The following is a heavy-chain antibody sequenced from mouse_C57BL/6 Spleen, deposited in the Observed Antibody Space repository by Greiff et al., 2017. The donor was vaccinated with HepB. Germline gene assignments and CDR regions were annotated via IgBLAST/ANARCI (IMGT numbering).Heavy chain of an antibody. V-gene: IGHV1-64*01. Sequence: QVQLKQPGAELVKPGASVKLSCKASGYTFTSYWMHWVKQRPGQGLEWIGMIHPNSGSTNYNEKFKSKATLTVDKSSSTAYMQLSSLTSEDSAVYYCAAYYDYDNYFDYWGQGTTLTVSS. CDR3: AAYYDYDNYFDY. D-gene: IGHD2-4*01. CDR1: GYTFTSYW. CDR2: IHPNSGST. J-gene: IGHJ2*01.